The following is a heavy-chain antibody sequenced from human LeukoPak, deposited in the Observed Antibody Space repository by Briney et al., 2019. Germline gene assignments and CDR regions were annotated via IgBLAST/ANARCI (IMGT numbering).Heavy chain of an antibody. V-gene: IGHV4-34*01. Sequence: PSETLSLTCAVYGGSFSGYYWSWIRQPPGKGPEWIGEINHSGSTNYSPSLRSRVTISLDTSRNQFSLKLNSVTAADTAVYYCAKSNGYGLVDIWGQGTMVTVSS. J-gene: IGHJ3*02. D-gene: IGHD3-10*01. CDR1: GGSFSGYY. CDR3: AKSNGYGLVDI. CDR2: INHSGST.